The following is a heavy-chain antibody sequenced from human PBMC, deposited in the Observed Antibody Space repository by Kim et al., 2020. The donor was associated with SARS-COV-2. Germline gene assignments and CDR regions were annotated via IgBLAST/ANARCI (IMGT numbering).Heavy chain of an antibody. Sequence: SETLSLTCTVSGGSISSSSYYWGWIRQPPGKRLEWIGSIYYSGSTYYNPSLKSRVTISVDTSKNQFSLKLSSVTAADTAVYYCARRVYYYDSSGYYMGSYFDYWGQGTLVTVSS. J-gene: IGHJ4*02. V-gene: IGHV4-39*01. CDR2: IYYSGST. CDR1: GGSISSSSYY. D-gene: IGHD3-22*01. CDR3: ARRVYYYDSSGYYMGSYFDY.